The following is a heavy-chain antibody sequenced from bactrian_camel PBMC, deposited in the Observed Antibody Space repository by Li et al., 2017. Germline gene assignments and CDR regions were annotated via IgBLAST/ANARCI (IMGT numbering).Heavy chain of an antibody. Sequence: HVQLVEPGGESVQPGGSLRLSCAASAFTLGTYCMAWFRQAPGKEREGVAVISSDGTAVYTESAKGRFTISEDRAKNTLYLQMNSLKPEDSGMYYCATDGPYTCAGGNWIGDRGYGYWGQGTQVTVS. CDR1: AFTLGTYC. D-gene: IGHD1*01. J-gene: IGHJ4*01. CDR3: ATDGPYTCAGGNWIGDRGYGY. CDR2: ISSDGTA. V-gene: IGHV3S55*01.